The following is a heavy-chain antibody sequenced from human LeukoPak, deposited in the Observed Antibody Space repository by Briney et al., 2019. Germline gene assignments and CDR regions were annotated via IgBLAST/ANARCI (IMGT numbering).Heavy chain of an antibody. CDR3: ARHSKTLLLDFEY. CDR2: IYYSGST. V-gene: IGHV4-39*01. Sequence: PSETLSLTCTVSGGSISSSSYYWGWIRQPPGKGLEWIGSIYYSGSTFYSPSLKSRVTISVDTSKKQFTLKLSSVTAADTAVYYCARHSKTLLLDFEYWGQGTLVAVSS. D-gene: IGHD2-15*01. CDR1: GGSISSSSYY. J-gene: IGHJ4*02.